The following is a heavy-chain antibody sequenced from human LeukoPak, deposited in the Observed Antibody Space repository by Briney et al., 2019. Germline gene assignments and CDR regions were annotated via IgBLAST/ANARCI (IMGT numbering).Heavy chain of an antibody. CDR1: GGSISSDNYY. Sequence: SETLSLTCTVSGGSISSDNYYWRWLRQPPGKGLEWIVYIYYSGSTYYNPSLKTPVTISVDTSKNQFSLKLSSVTAADTAVYYCASLTTRFRYFDYWGQGTLVTVSS. CDR2: IYYSGST. J-gene: IGHJ4*02. D-gene: IGHD3-10*02. CDR3: ASLTTRFRYFDY. V-gene: IGHV4-30-4*01.